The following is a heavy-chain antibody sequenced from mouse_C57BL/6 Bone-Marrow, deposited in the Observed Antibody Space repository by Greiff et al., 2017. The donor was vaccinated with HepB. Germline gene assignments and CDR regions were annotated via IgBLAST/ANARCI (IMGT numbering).Heavy chain of an antibody. V-gene: IGHV5-2*01. D-gene: IGHD1-1*01. J-gene: IGHJ2*01. CDR2: INSDGGST. CDR3: ARFITTVVARDYFDY. CDR1: EYEFPSHD. Sequence: EVQLVESGGGLVQPGESLKLSCESNEYEFPSHDMSWVRKTPEKRLELVAAINSDGGSTYYPDTMERRFIISRDNTKKTLYLQMSSLRSEDTALYYCARFITTVVARDYFDYWGQGTTLTVSS.